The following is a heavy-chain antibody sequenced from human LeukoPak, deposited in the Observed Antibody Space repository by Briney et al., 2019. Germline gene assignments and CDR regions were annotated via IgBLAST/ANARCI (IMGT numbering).Heavy chain of an antibody. J-gene: IGHJ2*01. CDR3: ASLLRDNWYFDL. CDR1: GGSISSSSYY. Sequence: PSETLSLTCTVSGGSISSSSYYWGWIRQPPGKGLEWIGSIYYSGSTYYNPSLKSRVTISVDTSKNQFSLKLSSATAADTAVYYCASLLRDNWYFDLWGRGTLVTVSS. V-gene: IGHV4-39*01. CDR2: IYYSGST. D-gene: IGHD2/OR15-2a*01.